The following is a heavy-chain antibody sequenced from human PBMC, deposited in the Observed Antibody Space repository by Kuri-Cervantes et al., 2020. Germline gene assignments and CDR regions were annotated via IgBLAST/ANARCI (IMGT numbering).Heavy chain of an antibody. J-gene: IGHJ5*02. V-gene: IGHV4-59*12. CDR3: ARESGYDPGDNWFDP. CDR2: IYYSGST. CDR1: GGSISSYY. D-gene: IGHD5-12*01. Sequence: SETLSLTCTVSGGSISSYYWSWIRQPPGKGLEWIGYIYYSGSTNYNPSLKSRVTISVDTSKNQFSLKPSSVTAADTAVYYCARESGYDPGDNWFDPWGQGTLVTVSS.